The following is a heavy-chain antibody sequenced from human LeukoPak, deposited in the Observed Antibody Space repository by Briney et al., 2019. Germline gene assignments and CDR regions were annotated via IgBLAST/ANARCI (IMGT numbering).Heavy chain of an antibody. Sequence: PGASVKVSCKASGYTFSGYDVIWVRQATGRGLEWMGWMNPNSGNTGYAQKFQGRVSMTGGSSINIAYMELSSLISEDTAVYYCARSGPIVVVIYNWFDPWGQGTLVTVSS. CDR2: MNPNSGNT. CDR3: ARSGPIVVVIYNWFDP. J-gene: IGHJ5*02. D-gene: IGHD3-22*01. CDR1: GYTFSGYD. V-gene: IGHV1-8*01.